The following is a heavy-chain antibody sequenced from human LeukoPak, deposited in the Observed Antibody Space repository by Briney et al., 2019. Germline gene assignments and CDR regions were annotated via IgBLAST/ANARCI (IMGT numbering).Heavy chain of an antibody. D-gene: IGHD4-17*01. V-gene: IGHV4-59*12. Sequence: SETLSLTCTVSGGSISSYYWSWIRQPPGKGLEWIGYIYYSGSTNYNPSLKSRVTISVDTSKNQFSLKLSSVTAADTAVYYCARGDYGDYVADPWGQGTLVTVSS. J-gene: IGHJ5*02. CDR1: GGSISSYY. CDR2: IYYSGST. CDR3: ARGDYGDYVADP.